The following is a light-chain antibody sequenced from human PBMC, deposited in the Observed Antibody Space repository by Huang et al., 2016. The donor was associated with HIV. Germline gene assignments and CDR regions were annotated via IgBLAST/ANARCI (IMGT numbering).Light chain of an antibody. J-gene: IGKJ2*01. Sequence: EIVMTQSPATLSVSPGETVALSCRASPSLSGNLAWYQHKPGQHPRLLIYATSLRAAGVPGRFSGSGSGSEFTLTISSLLSEDSAVYYCQHYNDWPRTFGQGTKLEIK. CDR1: PSLSGN. CDR3: QHYNDWPRT. V-gene: IGKV3D-15*01. CDR2: ATS.